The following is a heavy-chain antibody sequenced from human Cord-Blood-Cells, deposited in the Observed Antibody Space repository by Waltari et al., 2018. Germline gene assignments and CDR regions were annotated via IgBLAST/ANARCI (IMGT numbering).Heavy chain of an antibody. V-gene: IGHV4-31*03. D-gene: IGHD3-3*01. J-gene: IGHJ3*02. CDR3: AREVGYDFWSGYYDAFDI. CDR2: IYYSGST. CDR1: GGSISSGGYS. Sequence: QVQLQESGPGLVKPSQTLSPTCTVPGGSISSGGYSWRWIGQHPGQGREGIGYIYYSGSTYYNPSLKSRVTISVDTSKNQFSLKLSSVTAADTAVYYCAREVGYDFWSGYYDAFDIWGQGTMVTVSS.